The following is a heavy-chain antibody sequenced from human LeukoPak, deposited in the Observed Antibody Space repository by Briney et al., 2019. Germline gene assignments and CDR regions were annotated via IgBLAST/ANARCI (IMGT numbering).Heavy chain of an antibody. V-gene: IGHV1-46*01. Sequence: ASVKVSCKASGYIFTTYYMHWMRQAPGQGPEWMGIINPRGGSTDYAQKFQDRVTMTSDTSTSTVYMELNSLRSEDTAVYFCARVRVTAATADYWGQGTLVTVSS. J-gene: IGHJ4*02. CDR3: ARVRVTAATADY. CDR1: GYIFTTYY. D-gene: IGHD6-25*01. CDR2: INPRGGST.